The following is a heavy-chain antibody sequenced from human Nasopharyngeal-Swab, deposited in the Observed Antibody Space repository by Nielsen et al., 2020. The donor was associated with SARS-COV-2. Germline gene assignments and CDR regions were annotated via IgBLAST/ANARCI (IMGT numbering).Heavy chain of an antibody. J-gene: IGHJ6*02. CDR2: INHSGST. CDR1: GGSFSGYY. V-gene: IGHV4-34*01. Sequence: SCAVYGGSFSGYYWSWIRQAPGKGLEWIGEINHSGSTKYNPSLKSRATISLDTSKNQFSLKLSSVTAADTAVYYCARGEVLRFLEWSSAGGMDVWGQGTTVTVSS. D-gene: IGHD3-3*01. CDR3: ARGEVLRFLEWSSAGGMDV.